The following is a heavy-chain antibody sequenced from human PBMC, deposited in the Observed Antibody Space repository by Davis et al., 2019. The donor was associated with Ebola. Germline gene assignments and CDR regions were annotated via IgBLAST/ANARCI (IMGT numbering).Heavy chain of an antibody. D-gene: IGHD2-8*02. Sequence: GESLKISCAASGFTFSDYYMSWIRQAPGKGLEWASYISSSGSTIYYADSVKGRFTISRDNAKNSLYLQMNSLRAEDTAVYYCARSATVSTGRFDYWGQGTLVTVSS. V-gene: IGHV3-11*04. CDR1: GFTFSDYY. CDR2: ISSSGSTI. J-gene: IGHJ4*02. CDR3: ARSATVSTGRFDY.